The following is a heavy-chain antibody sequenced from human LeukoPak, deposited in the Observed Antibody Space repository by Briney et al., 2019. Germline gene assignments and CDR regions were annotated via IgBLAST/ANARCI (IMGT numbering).Heavy chain of an antibody. CDR2: IYHSGST. CDR1: GGSFSGYY. J-gene: IGHJ5*02. CDR3: ARFGPVAGTYHNWFDP. D-gene: IGHD6-19*01. V-gene: IGHV4-34*01. Sequence: SETLSLTCAVYGGSFSGYYWSWIRQPPGKGLEWIGEIYHSGSTNYNPSLKSRVTISVDKSKNQFSLKLSSVTAADTAVYYCARFGPVAGTYHNWFDPWGQGTLVTVSS.